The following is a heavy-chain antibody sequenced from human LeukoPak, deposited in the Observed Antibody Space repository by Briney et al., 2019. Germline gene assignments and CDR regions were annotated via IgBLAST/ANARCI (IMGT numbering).Heavy chain of an antibody. Sequence: GGSLRPSCAASGFTFSSYSMNWVRQAPGKGLEWVSSISSSSYIYYADSVKGRFTISRDNAKNSLYLQMNSLRAEDTAVYYCARLAYCGGDCSRWGQGTLVTVSS. V-gene: IGHV3-21*01. J-gene: IGHJ4*02. CDR3: ARLAYCGGDCSR. D-gene: IGHD2-21*02. CDR1: GFTFSSYS. CDR2: ISSSSYI.